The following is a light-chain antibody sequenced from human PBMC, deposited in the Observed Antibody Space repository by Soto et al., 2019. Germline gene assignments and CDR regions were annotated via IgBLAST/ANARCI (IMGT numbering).Light chain of an antibody. J-gene: IGKJ2*02. CDR2: AAS. V-gene: IGKV1-17*03. CDR3: LQHNTYPRT. Sequence: DIQMTQSPSAMSASVGDRVTITCRASRGITNYVAWFQQKPGQVPKRLIYAASSLQRGVPSRFSGSGSGTEFSLTISSLQTEDFATYYCLQHNTYPRTFGQGTKLEIK. CDR1: RGITNY.